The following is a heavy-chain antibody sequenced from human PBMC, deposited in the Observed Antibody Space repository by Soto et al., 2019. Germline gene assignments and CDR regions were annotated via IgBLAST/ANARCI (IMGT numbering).Heavy chain of an antibody. V-gene: IGHV3-66*01. Sequence: GGSLRLSCAASGVTVSSIYMSWVRQAPGKGLEWVSVIYSGDSTYYADSVKGRFTISRDNAKNSLYLQMNSLRAEDTAVYYCARDNGYDAATLDYWGQGTLVTVSS. CDR1: GVTVSSIY. CDR3: ARDNGYDAATLDY. CDR2: IYSGDST. D-gene: IGHD5-12*01. J-gene: IGHJ4*02.